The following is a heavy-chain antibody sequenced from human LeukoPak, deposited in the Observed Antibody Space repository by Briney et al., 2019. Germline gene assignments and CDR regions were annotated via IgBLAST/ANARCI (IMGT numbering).Heavy chain of an antibody. CDR2: IKTDGSIT. J-gene: IGHJ6*03. CDR3: ARRYCTNGVCPYYYYYYYMDV. V-gene: IGHV3-74*01. CDR1: GFSFSVYW. Sequence: GGSLRLSCAASGFSFSVYWMHWVRQAPGKGPVWVSRIKTDGSITDYADFVKGRFTISRDNAKNSLYLQMNSLRAEDTAVYYCARRYCTNGVCPYYYYYYYMDVWGKGTTVTVSS. D-gene: IGHD2-8*01.